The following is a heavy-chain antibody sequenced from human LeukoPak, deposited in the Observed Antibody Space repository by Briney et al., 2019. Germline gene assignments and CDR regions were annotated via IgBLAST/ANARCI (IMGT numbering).Heavy chain of an antibody. D-gene: IGHD6-6*01. Sequence: GGSLRLSCAASGFTFSSYMMHWVRQAPGKGLEWVSYTSITSSYINYADSVKGRFTISRDNAKNTLYLQMNSLRVEDTALYYCARKLYTSSPTDAFDIWGQGTIVTVSS. CDR3: ARKLYTSSPTDAFDI. J-gene: IGHJ3*02. CDR1: GFTFSSYM. V-gene: IGHV3-21*01. CDR2: TSITSSYI.